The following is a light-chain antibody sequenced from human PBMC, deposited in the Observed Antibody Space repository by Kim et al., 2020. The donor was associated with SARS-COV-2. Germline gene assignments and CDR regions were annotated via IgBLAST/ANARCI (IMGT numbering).Light chain of an antibody. Sequence: APGKTARITCGGNNIGSKSVDWYQHKPGQAPVLVIYYDSDRPSGIPERFSGSNSGNTATLTISRVEAGDEADYYCQVWDNSSDHVVFGGGTQLTVL. J-gene: IGLJ2*01. CDR3: QVWDNSSDHVV. CDR2: YDS. CDR1: NIGSKS. V-gene: IGLV3-21*04.